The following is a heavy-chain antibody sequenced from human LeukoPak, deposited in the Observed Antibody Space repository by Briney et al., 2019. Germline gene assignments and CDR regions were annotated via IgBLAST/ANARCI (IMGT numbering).Heavy chain of an antibody. CDR2: INWNGGST. V-gene: IGHV3-20*01. D-gene: IGHD4-11*01. CDR1: GFTFDDYG. J-gene: IGHJ6*02. Sequence: GGSLRLSCAASGFTFDDYGMSWVRQAPGKELEWVSGINWNGGSTGYADSVKGRFTISRDNAKNSLYLQMNSLRAEDTALYHCARHKVTTDWNYYYYGMDVWGQGTTVTVSS. CDR3: ARHKVTTDWNYYYYGMDV.